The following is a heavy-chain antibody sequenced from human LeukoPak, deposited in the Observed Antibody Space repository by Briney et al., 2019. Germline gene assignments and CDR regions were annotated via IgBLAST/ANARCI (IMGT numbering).Heavy chain of an antibody. CDR2: ISSSGTG. D-gene: IGHD3-22*01. Sequence: GGSLRLSCAASGFTFSDYFMSWIRQAPGKGLEWLSHISSSGTGYYTDSVKGRATISRDNAKNSLYLQMNSLRSEDTAVYYCAGAYYYDSSGYPYFDYWGQGTLVTVSS. J-gene: IGHJ4*02. V-gene: IGHV3-11*01. CDR1: GFTFSDYF. CDR3: AGAYYYDSSGYPYFDY.